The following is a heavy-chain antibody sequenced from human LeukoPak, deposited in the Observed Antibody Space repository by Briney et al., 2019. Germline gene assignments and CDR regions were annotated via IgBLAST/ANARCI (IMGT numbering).Heavy chain of an antibody. CDR3: ARDSGSVGELRPSTFDY. J-gene: IGHJ4*02. CDR2: INWNGGST. Sequence: GGSLRLSCAASGFTFDDYGMSWVRQAPGKGLEWVSGINWNGGSTGYADSVKGRFTISRDYAKNSLYLQMNSVRAEDTAVYYCARDSGSVGELRPSTFDYWGQGTLVTVSS. D-gene: IGHD1-26*01. CDR1: GFTFDDYG. V-gene: IGHV3-20*04.